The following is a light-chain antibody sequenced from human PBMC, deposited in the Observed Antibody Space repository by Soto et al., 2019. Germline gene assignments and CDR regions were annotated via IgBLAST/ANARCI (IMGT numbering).Light chain of an antibody. Sequence: EIVLTQSPGTLSLSPGERATLSCRASQSVSGSYLAWYQQKPDQSPRLLIYGSSDRATGVPDSFSGSGSGSDFTLTISRVEPEDFSVYYCQQYGSSHPYTFGQGTKLEIK. V-gene: IGKV3-20*01. CDR2: GSS. J-gene: IGKJ2*01. CDR1: QSVSGSY. CDR3: QQYGSSHPYT.